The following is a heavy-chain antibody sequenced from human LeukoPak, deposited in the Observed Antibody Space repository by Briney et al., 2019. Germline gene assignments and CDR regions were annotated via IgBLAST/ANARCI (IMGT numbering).Heavy chain of an antibody. D-gene: IGHD3-10*01. Sequence: PGGSLRLSCAASRFTFNTYAVNWVRQAPGKGLEWVSAISGNGDITYYADSVRGRFTISRDNSKNTLYLQMNSLRAEDTAVYYCAKDGDYYGSGSQYYFDYWGQGTLVTVSS. CDR3: AKDGDYYGSGSQYYFDY. CDR1: RFTFNTYA. V-gene: IGHV3-23*01. J-gene: IGHJ4*02. CDR2: ISGNGDIT.